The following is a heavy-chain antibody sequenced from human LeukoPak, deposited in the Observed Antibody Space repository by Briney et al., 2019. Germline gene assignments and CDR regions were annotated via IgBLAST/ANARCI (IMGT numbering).Heavy chain of an antibody. D-gene: IGHD6-19*01. J-gene: IGHJ6*02. CDR3: ARERVTGTSYYYYYGMDV. CDR1: GFTFSSHG. Sequence: PGRSLRLSCAAPGFTFSSHGMHWVRQAPGKGLEWVAVIWHDGSNKYYAASVKGRFTISRDNSKNTLYLQMNSLRAEDTAVYYCARERVTGTSYYYYYGMDVWGQGTTVTVSS. CDR2: IWHDGSNK. V-gene: IGHV3-33*01.